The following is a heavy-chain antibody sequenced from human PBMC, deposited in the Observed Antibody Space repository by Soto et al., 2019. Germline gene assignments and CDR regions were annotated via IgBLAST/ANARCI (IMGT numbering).Heavy chain of an antibody. V-gene: IGHV4-4*02. J-gene: IGHJ4*02. Sequence: SEPLSLTCAVSGGSISSSNWWSWVRQPPGKGLEWIGEIYHSGSTNYNTSLKSRVTISVDKSKNQFSLKLSSVTAADTAVYYCARAPYYYDSSGYYVGFDYWGQGTLVTVSS. D-gene: IGHD3-22*01. CDR3: ARAPYYYDSSGYYVGFDY. CDR2: IYHSGST. CDR1: GGSISSSNW.